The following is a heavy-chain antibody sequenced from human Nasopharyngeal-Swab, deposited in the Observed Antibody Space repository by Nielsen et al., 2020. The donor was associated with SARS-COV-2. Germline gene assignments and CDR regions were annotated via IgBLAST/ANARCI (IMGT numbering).Heavy chain of an antibody. D-gene: IGHD3-10*01. Sequence: SETLSLTCTVSGGSISSSSYYWGWIRQPPGKGLEWIGTIYYVGSTYYNPSLKSRVTISVDTSKNQFSLKLSSVTAADTAVYYCARQKTEYYGSGSVNWFDPWGQGTLVTVSS. CDR1: GGSISSSSYY. CDR2: IYYVGST. J-gene: IGHJ5*02. V-gene: IGHV4-39*01. CDR3: ARQKTEYYGSGSVNWFDP.